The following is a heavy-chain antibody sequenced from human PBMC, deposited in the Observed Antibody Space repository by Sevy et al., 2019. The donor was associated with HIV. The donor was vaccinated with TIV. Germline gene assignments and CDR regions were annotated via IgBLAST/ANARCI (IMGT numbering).Heavy chain of an antibody. V-gene: IGHV3-48*02. CDR2: ITSSGRII. D-gene: IGHD2-21*02. CDR3: ARGDRGSLDS. Sequence: GSLRLSCAASGFMFRSYDMNWVRQAPGKGLEWVSNITSSGRIIFYADSVKGRFTISRDYAKNSLFLQMNSLGDADTAVYFCARGDRGSLDSWGQGTLVTVSS. CDR1: GFMFRSYD. J-gene: IGHJ4*02.